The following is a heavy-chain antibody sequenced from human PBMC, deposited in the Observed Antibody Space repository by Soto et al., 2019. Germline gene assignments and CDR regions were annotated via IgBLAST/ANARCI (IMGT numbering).Heavy chain of an antibody. Sequence: EVQLVESGGGLVQPGGSLRLSCAASGFTFSSYDMHWVRQATGKGLEWVSAIGTAGDTYYPGSVKGRFTISREKAKNSLYLQMNSLGAGDTAVYYCARGSGDRQEGQLDYWGQGTLVTVSS. CDR1: GFTFSSYD. V-gene: IGHV3-13*01. CDR3: ARGSGDRQEGQLDY. J-gene: IGHJ4*02. D-gene: IGHD4-17*01. CDR2: IGTAGDT.